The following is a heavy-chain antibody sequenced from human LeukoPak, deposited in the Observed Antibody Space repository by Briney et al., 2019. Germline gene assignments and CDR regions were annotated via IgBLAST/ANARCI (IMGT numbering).Heavy chain of an antibody. CDR3: ARDAVSGSYSTHWFDP. V-gene: IGHV3-30-3*01. CDR2: ISYDGSNK. CDR1: GFTFSSYA. D-gene: IGHD1-26*01. Sequence: GGSLRLSSAASGFTFSSYAMHWVRQAPGKGLEWVAVISYDGSNKYYADSVKGRFTISRDNSKNTLYLQMNSLRAEDTAVYYCARDAVSGSYSTHWFDPWGQGTLVTVSS. J-gene: IGHJ5*02.